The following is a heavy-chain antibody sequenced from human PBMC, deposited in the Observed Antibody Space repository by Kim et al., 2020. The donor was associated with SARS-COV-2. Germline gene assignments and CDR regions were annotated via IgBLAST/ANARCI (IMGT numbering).Heavy chain of an antibody. CDR1: GGSISSYY. Sequence: SETLSLTCTVSGGSISSYYWSWIRQPPGKGLEWIGYIYYSGSTNYNPSLKSRVTISVDTSKNQFSLKLSSVTAADTAVYYCAGAPRPGAYFDYWGQGTLVTVSS. CDR2: IYYSGST. V-gene: IGHV4-59*01. J-gene: IGHJ4*02. CDR3: AGAPRPGAYFDY.